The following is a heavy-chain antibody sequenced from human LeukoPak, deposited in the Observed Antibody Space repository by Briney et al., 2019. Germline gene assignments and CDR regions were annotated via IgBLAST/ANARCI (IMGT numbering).Heavy chain of an antibody. CDR3: ARAHCSSTNCYQFDY. CDR1: GYTFIGYY. CDR2: INPNSGGT. Sequence: GASVKVSCKASGYTFIGYYIHWVRQAPGQGLEWMGWINPNSGGTNYAQKFQGRVTMTRDTSISTAYMELSRLISDDTAVYHCARAHCSSTNCYQFDYWGQETLVTVSS. V-gene: IGHV1-2*02. J-gene: IGHJ4*02. D-gene: IGHD2-2*01.